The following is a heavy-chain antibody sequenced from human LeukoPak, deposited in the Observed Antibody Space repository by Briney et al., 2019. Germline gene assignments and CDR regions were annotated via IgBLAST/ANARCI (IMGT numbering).Heavy chain of an antibody. D-gene: IGHD3-22*01. CDR3: ARVSHLSYYYDSSGLFDY. J-gene: IGHJ4*02. V-gene: IGHV1-2*02. Sequence: ASVKVSCKASGYTFTGYYMHWVRQAPGQGLEWMGWINPNSGDTNYAQKFQGRVTMIRDTSISTAYMELSSLRSEDTAVYYCARVSHLSYYYDSSGLFDYWGQGTLVTVSS. CDR1: GYTFTGYY. CDR2: INPNSGDT.